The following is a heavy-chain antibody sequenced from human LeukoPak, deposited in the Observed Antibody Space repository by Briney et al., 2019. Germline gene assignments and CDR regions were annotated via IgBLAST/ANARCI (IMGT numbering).Heavy chain of an antibody. CDR3: ARLLAAAWFDP. Sequence: PSETLSLTCTVSGGSTSSSSYYWGWIRQPPGKGLEWIGSIYYSGSTYYNPSLKSRVTISVDTSKNQFSLKLSSVTAADTAVYYCARLLAAAWFDPWGQGTLVTVSS. V-gene: IGHV4-39*01. CDR2: IYYSGST. J-gene: IGHJ5*02. D-gene: IGHD6-25*01. CDR1: GGSTSSSSYY.